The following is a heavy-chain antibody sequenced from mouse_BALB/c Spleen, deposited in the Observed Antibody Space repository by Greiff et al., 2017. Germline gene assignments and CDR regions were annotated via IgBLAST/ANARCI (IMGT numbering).Heavy chain of an antibody. CDR2: ISSGGSYT. V-gene: IGHV5-6*01. CDR3: ARLTGGYYFDY. Sequence: EVQLVESGGDLVKPGGSLKLSCAASGFTFSSYGMSWVRQTPDKRLEWVATISSGGSYTYYPDSVKGRFTISRDNAKNTLYLQMSSLKSEDTAMYYCARLTGGYYFDYWGQGTTLTVSS. D-gene: IGHD4-1*01. CDR1: GFTFSSYG. J-gene: IGHJ2*01.